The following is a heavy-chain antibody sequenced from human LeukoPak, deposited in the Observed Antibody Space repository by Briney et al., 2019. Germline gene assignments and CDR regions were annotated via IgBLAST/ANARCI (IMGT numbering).Heavy chain of an antibody. Sequence: GGSLRLSCAASGFTFSSYGMSWVRQAPGKGLEWVSAISGSGGSTYYADSVKGRFTISRDNSKNTLYLQMNSLRAEDTAVYYCAKDADIVVVVAATDYWGQGTLVTVSS. V-gene: IGHV3-23*01. J-gene: IGHJ4*02. CDR3: AKDADIVVVVAATDY. CDR2: ISGSGGST. D-gene: IGHD2-15*01. CDR1: GFTFSSYG.